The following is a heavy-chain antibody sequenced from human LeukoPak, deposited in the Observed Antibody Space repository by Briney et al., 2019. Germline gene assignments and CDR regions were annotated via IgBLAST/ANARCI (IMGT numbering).Heavy chain of an antibody. J-gene: IGHJ4*02. V-gene: IGHV1-18*01. CDR3: ARGSSGWYRGLHLDY. Sequence: ASVKVSCKASGGTFSSYAISWVRQAPGQGLEWMGWISAYNGNTNYAQKLQGRVTMTTDTSTSTAYMELRSLRSDDTAVYYCARGSSGWYRGLHLDYWGQGTLVTVSS. CDR2: ISAYNGNT. D-gene: IGHD6-19*01. CDR1: GGTFSSYA.